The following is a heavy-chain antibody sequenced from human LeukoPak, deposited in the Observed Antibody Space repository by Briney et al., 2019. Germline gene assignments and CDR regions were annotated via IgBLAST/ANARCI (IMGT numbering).Heavy chain of an antibody. Sequence: GGSLRLSCAASGFTVSSNYMSWVRQAPGKALEWVSVIYSADNIYYADSVKGRFTISRDNTKNTLYLQMNSLRAEDTAVYYCARDGNSYDSGGHPIPFDFWGPGTLVTVSS. CDR3: ARDGNSYDSGGHPIPFDF. CDR1: GFTVSSNY. J-gene: IGHJ4*02. V-gene: IGHV3-66*01. CDR2: IYSADNI. D-gene: IGHD3-22*01.